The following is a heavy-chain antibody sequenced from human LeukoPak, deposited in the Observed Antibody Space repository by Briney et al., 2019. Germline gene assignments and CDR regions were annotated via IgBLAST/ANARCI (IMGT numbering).Heavy chain of an antibody. CDR3: ARAVTYFYGSVTYDWFDP. CDR2: IESDGST. J-gene: IGHJ5*02. CDR1: GFTFS. V-gene: IGHV3-74*01. D-gene: IGHD3-10*01. Sequence: TGGSLRLSCAASGFTFSKGLMWVSRIESDGSTIYADSVKDRFTISRDNGKNTVYLQMNSLRVDDTAMYYCARAVTYFYGSVTYDWFDPWGQGTLVTVSS.